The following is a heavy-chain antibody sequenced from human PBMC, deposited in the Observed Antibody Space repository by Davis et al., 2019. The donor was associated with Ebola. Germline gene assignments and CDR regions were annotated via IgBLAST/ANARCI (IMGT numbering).Heavy chain of an antibody. CDR3: TRTPAAGL. CDR1: GFTFSSYC. J-gene: IGHJ4*02. Sequence: GESLKISCAASGFTFSSYCMHWVRQTPGKGLVWVSRINTDGSFTDYADSVKGRFTISRDNAKDSLYLQMNSLKSEDTAVYYCTRTPAAGLWGQGTLVTVSS. CDR2: INTDGSFT. V-gene: IGHV3-74*01. D-gene: IGHD6-13*01.